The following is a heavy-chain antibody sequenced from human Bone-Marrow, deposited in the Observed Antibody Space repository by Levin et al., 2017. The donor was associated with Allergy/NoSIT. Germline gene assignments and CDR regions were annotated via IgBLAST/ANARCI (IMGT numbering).Heavy chain of an antibody. Sequence: SCAASGFTFSSYAMSWVRQAPGKGLEWVSAISGSGGSTYYADSVKGRFTISRDNSKNTLYLQMNSLRAEDTAVYYCAKEHGYCSSTSCKSFYYFDYWGQGTLVTVSS. CDR3: AKEHGYCSSTSCKSFYYFDY. D-gene: IGHD2-2*01. V-gene: IGHV3-23*01. J-gene: IGHJ4*02. CDR2: ISGSGGST. CDR1: GFTFSSYA.